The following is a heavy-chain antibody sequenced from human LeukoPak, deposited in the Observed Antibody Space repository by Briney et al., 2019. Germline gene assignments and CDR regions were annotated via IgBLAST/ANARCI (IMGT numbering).Heavy chain of an antibody. CDR2: IHTSGAS. CDR1: GASISNYY. CDR3: ARLGSYHDF. D-gene: IGHD1-26*01. J-gene: IGHJ4*02. V-gene: IGHV4-4*09. Sequence: SETLSLTCTVSGASISNYYWSWIRQTPEKGLEWMGHIHTSGASRYYPSLESRLTLSIAKSRNHLSLKLPSVPAADTAVYFCARLGSYHDFWGQGALVTVSS.